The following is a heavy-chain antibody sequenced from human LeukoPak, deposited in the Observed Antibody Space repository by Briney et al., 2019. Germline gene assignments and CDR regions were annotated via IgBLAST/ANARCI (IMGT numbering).Heavy chain of an antibody. D-gene: IGHD2-21*01. Sequence: SETLSLTCTVSGGSISSSSYYWGWIRQPPGKGLEWIGSIYYSGSTYYNPSLKSRVTISVDTSKNQFSLKLSSVTAADTAVYYCAKSNGCGLVDIWGQGAMVTVSS. J-gene: IGHJ3*02. CDR2: IYYSGST. CDR3: AKSNGCGLVDI. V-gene: IGHV4-39*07. CDR1: GGSISSSSYY.